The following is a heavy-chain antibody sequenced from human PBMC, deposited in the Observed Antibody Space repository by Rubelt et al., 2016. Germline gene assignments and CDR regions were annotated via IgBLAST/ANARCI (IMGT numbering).Heavy chain of an antibody. J-gene: IGHJ4*02. V-gene: IGHV4-38-2*02. D-gene: IGHD1/OR15-1a*01. CDR1: GYSISSGYY. CDR3: ARDLGTGTPY. Sequence: QVQLQQWGAGLLKPSETLSLTCTVSGYSISSGYYWGWIRQPPGKGLEWIGSIYHSGSTYYNPALKSRVTISVDTSKNQFSLKLSSVTAADTAVYYCARDLGTGTPYWGQGTLVTVSS. CDR2: IYHSGST.